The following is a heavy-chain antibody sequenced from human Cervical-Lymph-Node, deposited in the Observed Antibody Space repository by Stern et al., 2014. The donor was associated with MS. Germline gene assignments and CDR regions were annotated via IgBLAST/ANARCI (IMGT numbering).Heavy chain of an antibody. V-gene: IGHV1-18*01. CDR1: GYTFSNYG. CDR3: ARVEGIGWQSDF. CDR2: ISGYNGNT. J-gene: IGHJ4*02. D-gene: IGHD6-19*01. Sequence: VQLEESGVEVKKPGASVKVSCKASGYTFSNYGFHWVRQAPGQGLEWMGWISGYNGNTFYAQKFKGRVTMTTDTSTNTAYLGLRSLRSDDTAMYYCARVEGIGWQSDFWGQGTLVTVSS.